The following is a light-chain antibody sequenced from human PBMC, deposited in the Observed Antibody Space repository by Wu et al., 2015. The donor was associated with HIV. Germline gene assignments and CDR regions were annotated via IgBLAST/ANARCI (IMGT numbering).Light chain of an antibody. J-gene: IGKJ1*01. CDR1: QTISTW. V-gene: IGKV1-5*01. Sequence: DIQMTQSPSTLSASVGDRVTITCRASQTISTWLAWYQQKPGKAPKYLIYEASSLEGGVSSRFSGSGSGTEFTLTISSLQPDDFATYYCQQYDSYPWTFGQGTKVEI. CDR2: EAS. CDR3: QQYDSYPWT.